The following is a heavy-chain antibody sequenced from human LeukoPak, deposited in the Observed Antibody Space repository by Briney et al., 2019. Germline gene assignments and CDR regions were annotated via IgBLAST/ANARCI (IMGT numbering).Heavy chain of an antibody. D-gene: IGHD4/OR15-4a*01. V-gene: IGHV3-23*01. Sequence: GGSLRLSCAASGFIFSSYAMSWVCQAPGKGLEWVSGISGSGITTHYADSVKGRFTISRDNSKNTLYLQMNSLRAEDTAVYYCAKAVLTVVDYFNFWGQGTLVTVSS. J-gene: IGHJ4*02. CDR1: GFIFSSYA. CDR2: ISGSGITT. CDR3: AKAVLTVVDYFNF.